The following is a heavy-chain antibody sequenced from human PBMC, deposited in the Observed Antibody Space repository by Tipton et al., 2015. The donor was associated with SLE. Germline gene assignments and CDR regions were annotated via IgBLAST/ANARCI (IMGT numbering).Heavy chain of an antibody. Sequence: SGFTFSSYSMNWVRQAPGKGLEWVAVIWYDGSNKYYADSVKGRFTISRDNSKNTLYLQMNSLRAEDTAVYYRVSYSSGWYGFDYWGQGTLVTVSS. J-gene: IGHJ4*02. V-gene: IGHV3-33*01. CDR3: VSYSSGWYGFDY. CDR2: IWYDGSNK. CDR1: GFTFSSYS. D-gene: IGHD6-19*01.